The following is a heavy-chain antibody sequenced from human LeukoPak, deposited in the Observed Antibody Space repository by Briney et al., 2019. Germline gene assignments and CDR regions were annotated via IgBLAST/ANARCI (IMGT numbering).Heavy chain of an antibody. CDR3: ARDGYSSSWYFDY. D-gene: IGHD6-13*01. Sequence: SEALSLTCTVSGGSVSSSYYYWGWIRQPPGKGLEWIGSIYYSGSTHYNPSLKSRVTISADTSKNQFSLKLNSVTAADTAVYYCARDGYSSSWYFDYWGQGTLVTVSS. CDR2: IYYSGST. CDR1: GGSVSSSYYY. V-gene: IGHV4-39*07. J-gene: IGHJ4*02.